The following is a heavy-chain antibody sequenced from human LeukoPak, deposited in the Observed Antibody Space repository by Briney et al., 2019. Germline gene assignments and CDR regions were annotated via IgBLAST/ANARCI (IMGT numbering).Heavy chain of an antibody. V-gene: IGHV3-30*04. CDR1: GFTFSNYA. CDR2: ISYNGINK. CDR3: ARAGTAVAYNWFDP. J-gene: IGHJ5*02. Sequence: GRSLRLSCAASGFTFSNYAMHWVRQAPGKGLAWVAIISYNGINKYYADSVKGRFTISRDNAKNSLYLQMNSLRAEDTAVYYCARAGTAVAYNWFDPWGQGTLVTVSS. D-gene: IGHD6-19*01.